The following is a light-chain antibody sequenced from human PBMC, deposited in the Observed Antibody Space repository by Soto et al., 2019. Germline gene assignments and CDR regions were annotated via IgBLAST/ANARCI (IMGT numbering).Light chain of an antibody. CDR1: SSDVGGYNY. CDR2: DVS. Sequence: QSALTQPASVSGSPGQSITISCTGTSSDVGGYNYVSWYQQHPGKAPKLMIYDVSNRPSGVSNRFSGSKSGNTASLTISGLQAEDEADYCCSSDTSSSAVFGGGTQLTVL. CDR3: SSDTSSSAV. V-gene: IGLV2-14*01. J-gene: IGLJ2*01.